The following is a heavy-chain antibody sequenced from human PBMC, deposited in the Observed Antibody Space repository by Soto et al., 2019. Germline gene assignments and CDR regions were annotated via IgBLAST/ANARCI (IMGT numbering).Heavy chain of an antibody. V-gene: IGHV4-59*01. J-gene: IGHJ5*02. CDR2: IYYSGST. Sequence: SETLSLTCTVSGGSISSYYWSWIRQPPGKGLEWIGYIYYSGSTNYNPALKSRVTISVDTSKNQFSLRLSSVTAADTAVYYCARELGSSCYSPGWEALNRFDPCGKGTLVTVSS. D-gene: IGHD6-13*01. CDR1: GGSISSYY. CDR3: ARELGSSCYSPGWEALNRFDP.